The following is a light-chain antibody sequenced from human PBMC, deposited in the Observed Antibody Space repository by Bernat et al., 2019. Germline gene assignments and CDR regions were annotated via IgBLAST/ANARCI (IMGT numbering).Light chain of an antibody. CDR2: RTF. V-gene: IGKV1-8*01. CDR3: HQYYNDPPT. CDR1: QGVSSY. Sequence: IQMTQSPSSVSASSGDTVTITCRASQGVSSYVAWYQQKPGKAPKLLIYRTFILQSGVPSRFSGSGFGTEFTLTISRLQSEDSATYFCHQYYNDPPTFGPGTKVDVK. J-gene: IGKJ3*01.